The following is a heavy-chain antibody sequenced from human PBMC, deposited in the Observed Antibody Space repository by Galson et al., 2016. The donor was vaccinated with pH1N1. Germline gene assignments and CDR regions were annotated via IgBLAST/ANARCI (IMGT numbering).Heavy chain of an antibody. V-gene: IGHV1-69*04. Sequence: SVKVSCKASGGTFRSYVIIWVRQAPGQGLQWMGRIVTITGVTNYAQQFQDRVTITADESTSTAYMELSSLRSEDTAVYYCAPGGDDYGGNPHWFDPWGQGTLVTVSS. CDR1: GGTFRSYV. D-gene: IGHD4-23*01. CDR3: APGGDDYGGNPHWFDP. CDR2: IVTITGVT. J-gene: IGHJ5*02.